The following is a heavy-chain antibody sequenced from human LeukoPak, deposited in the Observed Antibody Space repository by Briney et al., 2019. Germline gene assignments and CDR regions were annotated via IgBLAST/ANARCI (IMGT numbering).Heavy chain of an antibody. CDR2: IYATGTT. J-gene: IGHJ4*02. CDR1: SGSITGYY. V-gene: IGHV4-59*01. D-gene: IGHD6-19*01. CDR3: ARVGSGGAWFDF. Sequence: SETLSLTCTVSSGSITGYYWSWIRQPPGKGLEWIGYIYATGTTNYNPSLKTRATISIDTSKNQLSLTLASVTAADTAVYYCARVGSGGAWFDFWGQGTLVSVSS.